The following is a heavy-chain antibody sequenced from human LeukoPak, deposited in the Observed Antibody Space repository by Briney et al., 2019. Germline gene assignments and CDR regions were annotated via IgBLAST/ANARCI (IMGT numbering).Heavy chain of an antibody. V-gene: IGHV1-8*01. CDR3: ARDGYMTTVTSTYNWFDP. D-gene: IGHD4-17*01. J-gene: IGHJ5*02. CDR1: GYTFTSYD. CDR2: MNPNSGNT. Sequence: ASVKVSCKASGYTFTSYDINWVRQATGQGLEWMGWMNPNSGNTGYAQKFQGRVTMTRNTSISTAYMELSSLRSEDTAVYYCARDGYMTTVTSTYNWFDPWGQGTLVTVSS.